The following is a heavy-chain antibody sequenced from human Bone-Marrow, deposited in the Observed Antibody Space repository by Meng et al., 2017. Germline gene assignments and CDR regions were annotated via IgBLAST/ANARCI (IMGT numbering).Heavy chain of an antibody. D-gene: IGHD3-22*01. CDR3: AREGIDVHYYDSSGYYYGMDV. CDR2: INTDATIT. Sequence: GESLKISCAASGFTFSSYAMSWVRQAPGKGLVWVSRINTDATITTYADSVKGRFTISRDDAKNTVYLQMNSLRAEDTAVYYCAREGIDVHYYDSSGYYYGMDVWGQGTTVTVSS. V-gene: IGHV3-74*03. J-gene: IGHJ6*02. CDR1: GFTFSSYA.